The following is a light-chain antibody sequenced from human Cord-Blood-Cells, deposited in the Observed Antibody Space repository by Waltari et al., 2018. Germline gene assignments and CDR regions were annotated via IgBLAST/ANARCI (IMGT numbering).Light chain of an antibody. CDR1: QSVSSN. J-gene: IGKJ4*01. V-gene: IGKV3-15*01. CDR3: QQYNNWPLT. CDR2: GAS. Sequence: EIVMTQPPATLSVSPGERATLSCRASQSVSSNLAWYQQKPGQAPRLLIYGASTRATGTPARFSGSGSGTEFTLTISSLQSEDFAVYYCQQYNNWPLTFGGGTKVEIK.